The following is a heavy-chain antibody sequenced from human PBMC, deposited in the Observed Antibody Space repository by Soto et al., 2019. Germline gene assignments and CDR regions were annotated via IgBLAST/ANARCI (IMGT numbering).Heavy chain of an antibody. Sequence: QVPLEQSGAEVKKPGDSVKVSCKASGYTFTHFYITWVRQAPGQGLEWMGAISPHNFNTNFAQKFQGRVTLTTDTPTNTAYMERRSLTSDDPAVYYCASDEGVYDSLTGYYNAHHFDYWGQGVLGTVSS. CDR1: GYTFTHFY. V-gene: IGHV1-18*01. CDR3: ASDEGVYDSLTGYYNAHHFDY. CDR2: ISPHNFNT. J-gene: IGHJ4*02. D-gene: IGHD3-9*01.